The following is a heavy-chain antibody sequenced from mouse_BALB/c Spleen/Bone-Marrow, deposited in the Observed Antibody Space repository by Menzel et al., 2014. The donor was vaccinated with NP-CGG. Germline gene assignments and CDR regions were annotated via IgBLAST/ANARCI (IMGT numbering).Heavy chain of an antibody. V-gene: IGHV1-26*01. J-gene: IGHJ4*01. CDR2: INPNNGNT. Sequence: EVKLMESGPDLVKPGASVKMSCKASGYTFTDYYMKWVKQSHGKRLEWIGDINPNNGNTFYNQKFKGKASLTVDKSSTTAYMQLNSLTSEDSAVYYCARSRAMDYWGQGTSVTVSS. CDR3: ARSRAMDY. CDR1: GYTFTDYY.